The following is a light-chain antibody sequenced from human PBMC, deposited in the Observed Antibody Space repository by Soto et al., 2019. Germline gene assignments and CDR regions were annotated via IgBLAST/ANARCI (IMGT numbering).Light chain of an antibody. CDR3: AAWDGSLSVVV. Sequence: QSVLTQPPSASGTPGQRVTISCSGSSSNIGSNYVYWYQQLPGTAPKLLIYRNNQRPSEVPDRFSGSKSGTSASLAISGLRSEDEADYYCAAWDGSLSVVVFGGGTKLAVL. CDR2: RNN. CDR1: SSNIGSNY. V-gene: IGLV1-47*01. J-gene: IGLJ2*01.